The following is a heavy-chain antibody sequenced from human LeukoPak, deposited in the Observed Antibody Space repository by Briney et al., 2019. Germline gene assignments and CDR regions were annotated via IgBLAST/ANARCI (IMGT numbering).Heavy chain of an antibody. D-gene: IGHD3/OR15-3a*01. V-gene: IGHV4-39*01. CDR1: GVSISSSNSY. J-gene: IGHJ4*02. CDR2: IYYTGNT. CDR3: ARQTGSGLFTLP. Sequence: SETLSLTCTVSGVSISSSNSYWGWIRQPPRKGLEWIGSIYYTGNTYYNASLKSRVTISIDTSKNQISLRLTSVTATDTAMYYCARQTGSGLFTLPGGQGTLVTVSS.